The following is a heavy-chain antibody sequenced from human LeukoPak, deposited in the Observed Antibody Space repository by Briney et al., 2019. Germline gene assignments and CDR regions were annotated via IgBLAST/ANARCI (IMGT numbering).Heavy chain of an antibody. CDR1: GFTFSSYW. J-gene: IGHJ4*02. CDR2: INQDGGEK. D-gene: IGHD2-2*01. V-gene: IGHV3-7*01. CDR3: ATGIRCTTCYLAYY. Sequence: PGGSLRLSCAASGFTFSSYWMTWVRQAPGKGLEWVANINQDGGEKYYVDSVKGRFTISRDNAKNSLYLQMNSLRAEDKAVDYCATGIRCTTCYLAYYWGQGTLVTVSS.